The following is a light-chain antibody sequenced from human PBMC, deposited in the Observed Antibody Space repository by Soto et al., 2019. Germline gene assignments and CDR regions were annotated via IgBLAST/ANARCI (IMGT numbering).Light chain of an antibody. J-gene: IGLJ1*01. CDR2: EVS. V-gene: IGLV2-14*01. Sequence: QSVLNQPASVSGSPGQSSTISCPGTSCDVGGYNYVSWYQQHPGKAPKLMIYEVSNRPSGVSNRCSGSKSGNTASLTISGLQAEDEADYYCSSYTSSSTHNYGFGTGTKVTVL. CDR1: SCDVGGYNY. CDR3: SSYTSSSTHNYG.